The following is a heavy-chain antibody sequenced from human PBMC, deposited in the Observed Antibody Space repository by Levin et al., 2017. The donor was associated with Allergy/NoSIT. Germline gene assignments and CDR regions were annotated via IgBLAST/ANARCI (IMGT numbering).Heavy chain of an antibody. Sequence: GESLKISCAASGFTFSSYAMSWVRQAPGKGLEWVSGISGSGGNTYYADSVKGRFTISRDNSKNTLYLQMNSLRAEDTAVYYCAKEDRIRIVVVPAAIDYWGQGTLVTVSS. CDR3: AKEDRIRIVVVPAAIDY. J-gene: IGHJ4*02. CDR2: ISGSGGNT. CDR1: GFTFSSYA. V-gene: IGHV3-23*01. D-gene: IGHD2-2*02.